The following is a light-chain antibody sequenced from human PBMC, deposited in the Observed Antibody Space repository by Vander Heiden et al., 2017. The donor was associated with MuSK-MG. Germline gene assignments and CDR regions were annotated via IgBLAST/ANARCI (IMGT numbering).Light chain of an antibody. CDR1: QSISSW. V-gene: IGKV1-5*01. CDR3: QQYNSYSPET. Sequence: DIQMTQSPSTLSASVGDRVTITCRASQSISSWLAWYQQKPGKAPKLLIYDASSLESGVPSRFSGSGSGTEFPLTISSRQPDDFAPYYCQQYNSYSPETFGQGTKVEIK. J-gene: IGKJ1*01. CDR2: DAS.